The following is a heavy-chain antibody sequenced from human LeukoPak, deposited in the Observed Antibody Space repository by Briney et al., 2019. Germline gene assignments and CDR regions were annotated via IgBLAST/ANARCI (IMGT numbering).Heavy chain of an antibody. J-gene: IGHJ4*02. Sequence: GGSLRLSCAASGFTFSSYGMHWVRQAPGKGLEWVAVISYDGSNKYYADSVKGRFIISRDNSKNTLYLQMNSLRAEDTAVYYCAKDFSHCSSTSCSHPYWGQGTLVTVSS. D-gene: IGHD2-2*01. V-gene: IGHV3-30*18. CDR2: ISYDGSNK. CDR3: AKDFSHCSSTSCSHPY. CDR1: GFTFSSYG.